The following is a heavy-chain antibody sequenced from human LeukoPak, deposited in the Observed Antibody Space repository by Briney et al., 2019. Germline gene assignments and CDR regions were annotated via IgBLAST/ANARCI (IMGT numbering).Heavy chain of an antibody. J-gene: IGHJ6*03. CDR1: GFTFSYHD. Sequence: PGGSLRLSCAASGFTFSYHDMHWVRQATGKGLEWVSGIHTAGDTYYAGSVKGRFTISRENAKNSLYLQMNSLRAGDTAVYYCARGPSGGMDVWGKGTTVTASS. CDR3: ARGPSGGMDV. CDR2: IHTAGDT. V-gene: IGHV3-13*01. D-gene: IGHD3-10*01.